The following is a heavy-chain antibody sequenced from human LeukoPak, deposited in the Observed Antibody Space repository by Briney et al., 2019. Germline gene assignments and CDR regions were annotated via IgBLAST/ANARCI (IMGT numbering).Heavy chain of an antibody. CDR2: ISSSSSYI. CDR3: ARDRTYGSGSYYPGGFDY. Sequence: GGSLRLSCAASGFTFSSYSMNWVRQAPGKGLEWVSSISSSSSYIYYADSVKGRFTISRDNAKNSLYLQMNSLRAEDTAVYYCARDRTYGSGSYYPGGFDYWGXGTLVTVSS. CDR1: GFTFSSYS. D-gene: IGHD3-10*01. J-gene: IGHJ4*02. V-gene: IGHV3-21*01.